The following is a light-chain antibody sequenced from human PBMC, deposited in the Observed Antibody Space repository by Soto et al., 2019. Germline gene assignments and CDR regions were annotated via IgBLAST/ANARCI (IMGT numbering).Light chain of an antibody. J-gene: IGLJ2*01. CDR3: QSYGSSNHGVV. CDR1: SGSIASNY. V-gene: IGLV6-57*01. Sequence: NFMLTQPHSVSESPGKTVTISCTRSSGSIASNYVQWYQQRPGSSPTTVIYEDNQRPSGVPDRFSGSIDSSSNSASLTISGLKTEDEADYYCQSYGSSNHGVVFGGGTKLTVL. CDR2: EDN.